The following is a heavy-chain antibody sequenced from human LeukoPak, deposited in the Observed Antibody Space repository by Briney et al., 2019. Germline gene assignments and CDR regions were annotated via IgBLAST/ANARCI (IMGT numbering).Heavy chain of an antibody. CDR3: ARELRVGYYFDY. J-gene: IGHJ4*02. CDR1: GFTFSSYS. Sequence: GGSLRLSCAASGFTFSSYSMNWVRQAPGKGLEWVSSISSSSSYIYYADSVKGRFTISRDNAKNLLYLQMNSLRAEDTAVYYCARELRVGYYFDYWGQGTLVTVSS. V-gene: IGHV3-21*01. D-gene: IGHD3-10*01. CDR2: ISSSSSYI.